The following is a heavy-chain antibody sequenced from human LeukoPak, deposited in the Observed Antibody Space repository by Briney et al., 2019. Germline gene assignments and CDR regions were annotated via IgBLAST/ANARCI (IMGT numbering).Heavy chain of an antibody. Sequence: ASVKVSCKAAGYSFRNYAIAWVRQAPGQGLEWMGWISTYNGDTHYAQNLQGRVTMTTDTSTSTAYMELGSLRSDDTAVYYCARGPTNSRGYYAYFDYWGQGTLVTVSS. CDR1: GYSFRNYA. CDR2: ISTYNGDT. V-gene: IGHV1-18*01. J-gene: IGHJ4*02. D-gene: IGHD5-12*01. CDR3: ARGPTNSRGYYAYFDY.